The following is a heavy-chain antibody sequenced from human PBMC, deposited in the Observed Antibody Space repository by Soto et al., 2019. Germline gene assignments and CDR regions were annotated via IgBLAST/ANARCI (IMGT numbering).Heavy chain of an antibody. CDR3: ARDGHSSAHLDY. Sequence: SVKVSCKASGGTFSGYTISWVRQAPGQGLEWMGGIIPIFGTANYAQKFQGRVTITADESTSTAYMELSSLRSEDTAVYYCARDGHSSAHLDYWGQGTLVTVSS. D-gene: IGHD6-25*01. CDR1: GGTFSGYT. V-gene: IGHV1-69*13. CDR2: IIPIFGTA. J-gene: IGHJ4*02.